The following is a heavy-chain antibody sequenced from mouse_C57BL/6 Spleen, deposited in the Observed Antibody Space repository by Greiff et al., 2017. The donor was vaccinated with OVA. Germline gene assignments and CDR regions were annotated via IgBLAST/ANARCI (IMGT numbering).Heavy chain of an antibody. D-gene: IGHD1-1*01. V-gene: IGHV1-64*01. CDR2: IHPNSGST. CDR1: GYTFTSYW. Sequence: VQLQQPGAELVKPGASVKLSCKASGYTFTSYWMHWVKQRPGQGLEWIGMIHPNSGSTNYNEKFKSKATLTVDKSSSTAYMQLSSLTSEDSAVYYGAREIYCYGSRDMDYWGQGTSVTVSS. J-gene: IGHJ4*01. CDR3: AREIYCYGSRDMDY.